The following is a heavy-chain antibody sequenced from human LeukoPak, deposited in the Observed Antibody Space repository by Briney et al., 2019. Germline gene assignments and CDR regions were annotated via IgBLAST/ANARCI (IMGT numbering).Heavy chain of an antibody. D-gene: IGHD3-22*01. CDR1: GGSISSSSYY. Sequence: PSETLSLTCTVSGGSISSSSYYWGWIRQPPGKGLEWIGSIYYSGSTYYNPSLKSRVTISVDTSKNQFSLKLSSVTAADTAVYYCARHEYYYDSSGLSGSDYWGQGTLVTVSS. CDR3: ARHEYYYDSSGLSGSDY. CDR2: IYYSGST. V-gene: IGHV4-39*01. J-gene: IGHJ4*02.